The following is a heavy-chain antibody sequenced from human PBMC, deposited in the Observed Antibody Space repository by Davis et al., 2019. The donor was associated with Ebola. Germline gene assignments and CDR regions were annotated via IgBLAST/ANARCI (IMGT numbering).Heavy chain of an antibody. Sequence: SETLSLTCTVSGGSISSYYWSWIRQPPGKGLEWIGYIYYSGSTNYNPSLKSRVTISVDTSKNQFSLKLSSVTAADTAVYYCARDGAGSGSRPFDYWGQGTLVTVSS. V-gene: IGHV4-59*12. CDR1: GGSISSYY. D-gene: IGHD3-10*01. J-gene: IGHJ4*02. CDR2: IYYSGST. CDR3: ARDGAGSGSRPFDY.